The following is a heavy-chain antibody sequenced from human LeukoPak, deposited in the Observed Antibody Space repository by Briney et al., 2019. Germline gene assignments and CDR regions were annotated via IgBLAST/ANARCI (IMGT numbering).Heavy chain of an antibody. V-gene: IGHV3-21*01. CDR1: GFTFSSYS. CDR3: ARPGIAVAGEFFDY. D-gene: IGHD6-19*01. J-gene: IGHJ4*02. Sequence: GGSLRLSCAASGFTFSSYSMNWVRQAPGKGLEWVSFIRSSSSYIYYAGSVKGRFTISRDDAKNSLYLQMNSLRAEDTAVYYCARPGIAVAGEFFDYWGQGTLVTVSS. CDR2: IRSSSSYI.